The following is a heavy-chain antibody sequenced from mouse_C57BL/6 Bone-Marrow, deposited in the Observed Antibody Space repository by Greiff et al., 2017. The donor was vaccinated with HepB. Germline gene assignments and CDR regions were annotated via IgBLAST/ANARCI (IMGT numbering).Heavy chain of an antibody. Sequence: EVKVEESGGGLVQPGGSLKLSCAASGFTFSDYYMYWVRQTPEKRLEWVAYISNGGGSTYYPDTVKGRFTISRDNAKNTLYLQMSRLKSEDTAMYYCARRRYGSSYAMDYWGQGTSVTVSS. V-gene: IGHV5-12*01. J-gene: IGHJ4*01. CDR3: ARRRYGSSYAMDY. CDR2: ISNGGGST. CDR1: GFTFSDYY. D-gene: IGHD1-1*01.